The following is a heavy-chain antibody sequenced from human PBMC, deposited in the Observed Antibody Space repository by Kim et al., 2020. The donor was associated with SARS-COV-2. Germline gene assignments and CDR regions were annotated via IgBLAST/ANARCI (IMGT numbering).Heavy chain of an antibody. V-gene: IGHV4-59*01. Sequence: SETLSLTCTVSGGSISSYYWSWIRQPPGKGLEWIGYIYYSGSTNYNPSLKSRVTISVDTSKNQFSLKLSSVTAADTAVYYFARAMSLGEYYGMDVWGQGTTVTVSS. J-gene: IGHJ6*02. D-gene: IGHD3-16*01. CDR1: GGSISSYY. CDR3: ARAMSLGEYYGMDV. CDR2: IYYSGST.